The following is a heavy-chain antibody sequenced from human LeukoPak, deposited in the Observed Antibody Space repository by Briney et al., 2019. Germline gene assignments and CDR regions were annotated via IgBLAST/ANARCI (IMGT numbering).Heavy chain of an antibody. CDR2: IWYDGSNK. V-gene: IGHV3-33*01. D-gene: IGHD3-3*01. J-gene: IGHJ4*02. CDR1: GFTFSSYG. CDR3: ARDGYDFWSGYYPIFDY. Sequence: PGGSLRLSCAASGFTFSSYGMHWVRQAPGKGLEWVAVIWYDGSNKYYADSVKGRLTISRDNSKNTLYLQMNGLRAEDTAVYYCARDGYDFWSGYYPIFDYWGQGTLVTVSS.